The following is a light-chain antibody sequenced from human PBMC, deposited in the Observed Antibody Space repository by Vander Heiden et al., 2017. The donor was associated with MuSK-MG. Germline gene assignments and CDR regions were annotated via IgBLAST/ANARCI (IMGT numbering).Light chain of an antibody. Sequence: DIQMTQSPSSLSASVGDRVTITCRASQGISNYLAWYQQKPGKVPKLLIYAASTLQSGVPSRFSGSASRIGFTLTMSSLHLEDVAPYSCQIDNCAPPYTFGPGTKMEIK. CDR3: QIDNCAPPYT. V-gene: IGKV1-27*01. CDR2: AAS. J-gene: IGKJ2*01. CDR1: QGISNY.